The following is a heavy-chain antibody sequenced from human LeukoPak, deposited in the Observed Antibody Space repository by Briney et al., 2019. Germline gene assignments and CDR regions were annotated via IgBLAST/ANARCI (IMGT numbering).Heavy chain of an antibody. V-gene: IGHV3-74*01. CDR1: GFTFSSYW. CDR3: ARVGYCSGGSCYRRGSYFDY. CDR2: INSDGSST. D-gene: IGHD2-15*01. Sequence: GGSLRLSCAASGFTFSSYWMHWVRQAPGKGLVWVSRINSDGSSTSYADSVKGRFTISRDNAKNTLYLQMNSLRVEDTAVYYCARVGYCSGGSCYRRGSYFDYWGQGTLVTVSS. J-gene: IGHJ4*02.